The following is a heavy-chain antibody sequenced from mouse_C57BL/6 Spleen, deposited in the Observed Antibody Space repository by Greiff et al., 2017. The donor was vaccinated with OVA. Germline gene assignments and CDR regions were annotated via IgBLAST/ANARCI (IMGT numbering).Heavy chain of an antibody. D-gene: IGHD3-2*02. CDR3: ARRLRDYFDY. Sequence: VQLQQSGGDLVKPGGSLKLSCAASGFTFSSYGMSWVRQTPDKRLEWVATISSGGSYTYYPDSVKGRFTISRDNAKNTLYLQMSSLKSEDTAMYYCARRLRDYFDYWGQGTTLTVSS. CDR2: ISSGGSYT. J-gene: IGHJ2*01. CDR1: GFTFSSYG. V-gene: IGHV5-6*01.